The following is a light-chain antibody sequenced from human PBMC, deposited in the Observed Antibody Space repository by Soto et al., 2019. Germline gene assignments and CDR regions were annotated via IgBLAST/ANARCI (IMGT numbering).Light chain of an antibody. CDR1: QSVSSNY. CDR2: DSS. CDR3: QQYGTSPRT. J-gene: IGKJ1*01. Sequence: TVWTQFPGTLPLPPGESSTLSSRASQSVSSNYLAWYQQTHGQVPRLLIYDSSSRDTGVPDRFSGSGSGTDFSLPISRLEPEDFAVYYCQQYGTSPRTFGQGTKVDIK. V-gene: IGKV3-20*01.